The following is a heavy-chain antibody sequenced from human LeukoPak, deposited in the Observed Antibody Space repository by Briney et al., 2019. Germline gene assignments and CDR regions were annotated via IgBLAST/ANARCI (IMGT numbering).Heavy chain of an antibody. D-gene: IGHD3-10*01. CDR3: ARNPIRGFGEIRD. CDR1: GSSISGYH. V-gene: IGHV4-4*07. J-gene: IGHJ4*02. CDR2: MYASGNT. Sequence: SETLSLTCTVSGSSISGYHWTWIRQPAGKGLEWIGHMYASGNTNYNPSLNSRVTMSVDTSKNQFSLNLRSVTAAGTAVYYCARNPIRGFGEIRDWGQGTLVTVSS.